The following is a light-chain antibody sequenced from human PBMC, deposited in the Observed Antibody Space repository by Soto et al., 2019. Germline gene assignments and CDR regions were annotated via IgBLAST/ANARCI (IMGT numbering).Light chain of an antibody. V-gene: IGKV3-20*01. CDR3: QQYGSSLLT. CDR2: GAS. Sequence: EIVLTQSPGTLSLSPGERATLSCRASQSVSSSYLAWYQQKPGQAPRLLIYGASSRATGIPDRFSGSGSGTDFTLTMSRLEPEDCALYYCQQYGSSLLTFGGGTKVEIK. J-gene: IGKJ4*01. CDR1: QSVSSSY.